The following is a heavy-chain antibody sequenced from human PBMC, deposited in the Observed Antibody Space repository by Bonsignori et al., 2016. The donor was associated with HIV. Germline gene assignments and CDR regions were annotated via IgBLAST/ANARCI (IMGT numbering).Heavy chain of an antibody. CDR1: GYKFTDHY. CDR3: ARGLGDSSGYY. V-gene: IGHV1-2*02. Sequence: QVHLVQSGAEVEKPGASVRVSCKTSGYKFTDHYIHWVRQAPGQGLEWMGWINPDNGGTYFTQNFQGRVTVTTDTSTRTAYMELNSLRSDDTAVYYCARGLGDSSGYY. J-gene: IGHJ6*01. CDR2: INPDNGGT. D-gene: IGHD6-19*01.